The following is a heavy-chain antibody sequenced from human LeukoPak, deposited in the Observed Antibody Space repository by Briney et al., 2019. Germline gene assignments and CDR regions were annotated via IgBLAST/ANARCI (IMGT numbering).Heavy chain of an antibody. CDR2: IIPIFCTA. V-gene: IGHV1-69*01. CDR3: ARDLYGGSDSSSGDY. J-gene: IGHJ4*02. D-gene: IGHD6-6*01. Sequence: ASVKVSCKASGGTFSSYAISWVRQAPGQGLEWMGGIIPIFCTANYAQKFQGRVTITADESTSTAYMELSSLRSEDTAVYYCARDLYGGSDSSSGDYWGQGTLVTVSS. CDR1: GGTFSSYA.